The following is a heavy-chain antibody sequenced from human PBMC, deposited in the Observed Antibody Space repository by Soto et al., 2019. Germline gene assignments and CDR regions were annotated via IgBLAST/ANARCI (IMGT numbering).Heavy chain of an antibody. V-gene: IGHV4-59*08. Sequence: SETLSLTCRVAGGSISSYYWSWIRQPPGKGLEWIGYIYYSGSTNYSPSLKSRVTISGDTSKNQFSLKLNSMTAADTAVYYCARHNYGSGSTYFDYWGQGTLVTVSS. D-gene: IGHD3-10*01. J-gene: IGHJ4*02. CDR2: IYYSGST. CDR3: ARHNYGSGSTYFDY. CDR1: GGSISSYY.